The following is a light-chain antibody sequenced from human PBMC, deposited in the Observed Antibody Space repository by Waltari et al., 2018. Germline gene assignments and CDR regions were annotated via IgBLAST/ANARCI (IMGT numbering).Light chain of an antibody. CDR1: QSVSSN. J-gene: IGKJ1*01. CDR2: GAS. Sequence: EIVMTQSPATLSVSPGERATHSCRASQSVSSNLAWYQQKPGQAPRLLIYGASTRATVIPARVSGSGSGTEFTLTISSMQSEDFAVYYCQQYNNWPSWTFGQGTKVEIK. CDR3: QQYNNWPSWT. V-gene: IGKV3-15*01.